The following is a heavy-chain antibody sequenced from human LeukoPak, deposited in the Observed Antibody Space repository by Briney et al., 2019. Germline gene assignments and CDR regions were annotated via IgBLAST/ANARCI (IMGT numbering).Heavy chain of an antibody. CDR3: ARTRPSGSHDF. J-gene: IGHJ4*02. Sequence: SETLSLTCTVSGGSISSYYWSWIRQPAGKGLEWIGRIYTSGSTNYNPSLKSRVTMSVDTSKNQLSLKLSSVTAADTAIYFCARTRPSGSHDFWGQGTLVTVS. V-gene: IGHV4-4*07. CDR1: GGSISSYY. D-gene: IGHD1-26*01. CDR2: IYTSGST.